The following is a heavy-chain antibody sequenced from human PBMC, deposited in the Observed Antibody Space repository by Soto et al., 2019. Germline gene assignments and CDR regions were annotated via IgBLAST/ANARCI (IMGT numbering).Heavy chain of an antibody. V-gene: IGHV1-8*01. Sequence: ASVKVSCKASGYTFTSYDINWVRQATGQGLEWMGWMNPNSGNTGYAQKFQGRVTMTRNTSISTAYMELSSLRSEDTAVYYCARVLLWFGEHHYYYYGMDVWGQGTTVTVS. CDR1: GYTFTSYD. J-gene: IGHJ6*02. CDR3: ARVLLWFGEHHYYYYGMDV. CDR2: MNPNSGNT. D-gene: IGHD3-10*01.